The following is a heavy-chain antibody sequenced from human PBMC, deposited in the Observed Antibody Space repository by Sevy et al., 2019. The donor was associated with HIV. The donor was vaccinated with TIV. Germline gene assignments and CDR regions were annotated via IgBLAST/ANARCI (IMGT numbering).Heavy chain of an antibody. CDR1: EFLFSSYE. D-gene: IGHD4-17*01. CDR2: ISSSATLI. V-gene: IGHV3-48*03. J-gene: IGHJ4*02. CDR3: TRDLPPSATTVAHFDY. Sequence: GGSLRLSCAASEFLFSSYEMNWVRQIPGKGLEWISFISSSATLIYYGDSVRGRFTISRDNAKNSLYLQMNSLRAEDTGVYYCTRDLPPSATTVAHFDYWGQGTLVTVSS.